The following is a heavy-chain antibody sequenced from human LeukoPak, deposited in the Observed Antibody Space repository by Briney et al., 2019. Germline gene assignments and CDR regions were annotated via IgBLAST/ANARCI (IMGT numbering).Heavy chain of an antibody. V-gene: IGHV3-7*01. CDR2: IKQDGSEK. J-gene: IGHJ5*02. D-gene: IGHD1-26*01. CDR1: GFTFSSYS. CDR3: ASGSYSDWFDP. Sequence: GGSLRLSCAAYGFTFSSYSMNWVRQAPGKGLEWVANIKQDGSEKYYVDSVKGRFTISRDNAKNSLYLQMNSLRAEDTAVYYCASGSYSDWFDPWGQGTLVTVSS.